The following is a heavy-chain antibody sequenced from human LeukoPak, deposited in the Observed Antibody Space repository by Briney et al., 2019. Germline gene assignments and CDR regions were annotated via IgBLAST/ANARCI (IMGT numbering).Heavy chain of an antibody. CDR1: GYTFTGYY. CDR3: ASDSRLRIQQHWDYYYYMDV. J-gene: IGHJ6*03. V-gene: IGHV1-2*06. CDR2: INPNSGGT. D-gene: IGHD5-18*01. Sequence: ASVKVSCKASGYTFTGYYMHWVRQAPGQGLEWMGRINPNSGGTNYAQKFQGRVTMTRDTSISTAYMELSRLRSDDTAVYYCASDSRLRIQQHWDYYYYMDVWGKGTTVTVSS.